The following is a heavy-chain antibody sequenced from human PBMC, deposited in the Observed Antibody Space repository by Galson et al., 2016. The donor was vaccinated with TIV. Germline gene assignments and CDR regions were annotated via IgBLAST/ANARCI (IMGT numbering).Heavy chain of an antibody. Sequence: SLRLSCAASGFSFHTYGMHWVRQAPGKGLEWVAFTGYDGSNKYYADSVKGRFTVSRDNSKSTLYLQMSSLRLEDTAVYYCAKELTWAGTVAKGTTADYWGQGTLVTVSS. CDR3: AKELTWAGTVAKGTTADY. V-gene: IGHV3-30*02. CDR2: TGYDGSNK. D-gene: IGHD4-17*01. CDR1: GFSFHTYG. J-gene: IGHJ4*02.